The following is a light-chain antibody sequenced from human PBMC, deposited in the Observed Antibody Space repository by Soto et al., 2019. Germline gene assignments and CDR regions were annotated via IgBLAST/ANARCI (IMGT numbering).Light chain of an antibody. CDR3: LKDYSLPRT. CDR2: AAS. CDR1: DDIRQE. J-gene: IGKJ1*01. V-gene: IGKV1-6*01. Sequence: IQLTQSPSSLSASVGDRVIITCRASDDIRQELGWYQQQPGHAPKLLIFAASTVYRGVPPICSGSGSGTSFTLTSSILDPEDFATYCCLKDYSLPRTFGQGTKVDIK.